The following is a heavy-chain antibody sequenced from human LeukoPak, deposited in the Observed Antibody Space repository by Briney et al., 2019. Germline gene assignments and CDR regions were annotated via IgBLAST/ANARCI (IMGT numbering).Heavy chain of an antibody. D-gene: IGHD3-22*01. CDR1: GASISRGGYY. V-gene: IGHV4-31*03. J-gene: IGHJ3*02. CDR2: IYYSGST. CDR3: ARKNSSGYYYAGNAFDI. Sequence: SQTLSLTCTVSGASISRGGYYWSWTRQHPGKGLEWIGDIYYSGSTYYNPSLKSRVTISVDTSKKQFSLKLSSVTGADTAVYYCARKNSSGYYYAGNAFDIWGPGTMVTVSS.